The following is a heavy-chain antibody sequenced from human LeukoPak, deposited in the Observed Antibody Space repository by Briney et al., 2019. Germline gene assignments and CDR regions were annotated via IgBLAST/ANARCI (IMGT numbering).Heavy chain of an antibody. V-gene: IGHV4-59*01. CDR2: IYYSGST. CDR1: GGSISSYY. J-gene: IGHJ3*02. Sequence: PSETLSLTCTVSGGSISSYYWSWIRQPPGKGLEWIGYIYYSGSTNYNPSLKSRVTISVDTSKNRFSLKLSSVTAADTAVYYCARDRGRAFDIWGQGTMVTVSS. CDR3: ARDRGRAFDI.